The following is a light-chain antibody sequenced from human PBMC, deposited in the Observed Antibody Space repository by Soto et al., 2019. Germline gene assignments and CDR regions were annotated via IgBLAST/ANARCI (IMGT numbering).Light chain of an antibody. J-gene: IGLJ2*01. V-gene: IGLV2-23*01. CDR2: EGS. CDR3: CSYAGSRGVV. CDR1: SSDVGSYNL. Sequence: QSVLTQPASVSGSPGQSITISCTGTSSDVGSYNLVSWYQQHPGKAPKLMIYEGSKRPSGVSNRFSGSKSGNTASLTISGLQAEDEADYSCCSYAGSRGVVFGGGTKLTVL.